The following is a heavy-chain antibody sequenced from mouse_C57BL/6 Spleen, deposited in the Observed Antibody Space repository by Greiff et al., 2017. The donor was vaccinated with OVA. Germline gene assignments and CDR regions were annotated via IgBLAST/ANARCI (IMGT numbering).Heavy chain of an antibody. CDR3: ARSHGNYVDWYFDV. J-gene: IGHJ1*03. Sequence: QVQLKQPGAELVKPGASVKLSCKASGYTFTSYWMHWVKQRPGRGLEWIGRIDPNSGGTKYNEKFKSKATMTVDKPSSTAYMQLSSLTSEDSAVYYCARSHGNYVDWYFDVWGTGTTVTVSS. V-gene: IGHV1-72*01. CDR1: GYTFTSYW. CDR2: IDPNSGGT. D-gene: IGHD2-1*01.